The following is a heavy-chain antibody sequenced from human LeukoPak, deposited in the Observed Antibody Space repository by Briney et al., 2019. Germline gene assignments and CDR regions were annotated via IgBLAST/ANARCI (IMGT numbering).Heavy chain of an antibody. Sequence: PSETLSLTCIVSGDSISNYYWSWIRQPPGKGLEWIGYIYYYYSGSTNYNPSLKSRVTISVDTSKNQFSLKLSSVTAADTAVYYCARVLTGTFDFWGQGTLVTVSS. J-gene: IGHJ4*02. V-gene: IGHV4-59*01. CDR1: GDSISNYY. D-gene: IGHD1-7*01. CDR2: IYYYYSGST. CDR3: ARVLTGTFDF.